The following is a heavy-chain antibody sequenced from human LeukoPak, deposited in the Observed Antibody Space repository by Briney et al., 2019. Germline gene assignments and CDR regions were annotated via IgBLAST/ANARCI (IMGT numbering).Heavy chain of an antibody. CDR2: IYYSGST. V-gene: IGHV4-59*01. CDR1: GGSISSYY. D-gene: IGHD2-15*01. Sequence: SETLSLTCTVSGGSISSYYWSWIRQPPGKGLEWIGYIYYSGSTNYNPSLKSRVTISVDTSKNQFSLNLSSVTAADTAVYYCARGYCSGASCYSPPQYYYYYMDVWGKGTTVTVSS. CDR3: ARGYCSGASCYSPPQYYYYYMDV. J-gene: IGHJ6*03.